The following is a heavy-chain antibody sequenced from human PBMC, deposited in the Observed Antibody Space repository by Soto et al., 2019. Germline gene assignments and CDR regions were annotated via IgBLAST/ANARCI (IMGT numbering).Heavy chain of an antibody. CDR1: GYTLTELS. J-gene: IGHJ4*02. Sequence: ASVKVSCKVSGYTLTELSMHWVRQAPGKGLEWMGGFDPEDGETIYAQKFQGRVTMNEDTSTDTAYMEMSSPRSEDTAVYYCATVGTPIFGVVTRGLGYWGQGTLVTVSS. CDR2: FDPEDGET. CDR3: ATVGTPIFGVVTRGLGY. D-gene: IGHD3-3*01. V-gene: IGHV1-24*01.